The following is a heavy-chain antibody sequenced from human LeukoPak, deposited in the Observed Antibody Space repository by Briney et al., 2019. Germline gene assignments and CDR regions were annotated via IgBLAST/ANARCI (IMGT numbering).Heavy chain of an antibody. V-gene: IGHV3-7*01. J-gene: IGHJ4*02. CDR2: IKQDGSEK. D-gene: IGHD3-10*01. Sequence: PGGSLRLSCAASGFTFSSYWMSWVRQAPGKGLEWVAIIKQDGSEKYYVDSVKGRFTISRDNAKNSLYLQMNDLRVEDTAIYYCTRGETITMVRGATDYWGQGTLVTVSS. CDR1: GFTFSSYW. CDR3: TRGETITMVRGATDY.